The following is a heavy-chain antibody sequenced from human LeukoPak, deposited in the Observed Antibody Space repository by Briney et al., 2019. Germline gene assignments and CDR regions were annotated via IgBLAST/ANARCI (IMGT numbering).Heavy chain of an antibody. CDR3: ARALPYIAAAGIGWFDP. V-gene: IGHV4-39*01. D-gene: IGHD6-13*01. CDR2: IYYSGST. Sequence: SETLSLTCTVSGGSISSSGYYWGWIRQPPGKGLEWIGSIYYSGSTYYNPSLKSRVTISVDTSKNQFSLKLSSVTAADTAVYYCARALPYIAAAGIGWFDPWGQGTLVTVSS. CDR1: GGSISSSGYY. J-gene: IGHJ5*02.